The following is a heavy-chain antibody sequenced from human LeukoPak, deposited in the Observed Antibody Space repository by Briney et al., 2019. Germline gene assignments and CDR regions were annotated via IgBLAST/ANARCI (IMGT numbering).Heavy chain of an antibody. CDR1: GYPFTTSW. D-gene: IGHD3-10*01. CDR3: AVINHPDGRVY. V-gene: IGHV5-51*01. J-gene: IGHJ4*02. Sequence: GESLKISCQGFGYPFTTSWIGWVRQLPGKGLEWTAIIYAGNSDAKYSPSFQGQVSISTDRSISTAYLHWSSLKASDTAIYYCAVINHPDGRVYWGQGTLVTVSS. CDR2: IYAGNSDA.